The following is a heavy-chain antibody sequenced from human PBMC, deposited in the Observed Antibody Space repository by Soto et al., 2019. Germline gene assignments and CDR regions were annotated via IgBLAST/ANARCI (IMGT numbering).Heavy chain of an antibody. CDR3: ARTLFERDFFDY. J-gene: IGHJ4*02. D-gene: IGHD3-3*01. V-gene: IGHV1-2*04. CDR2: INPNSGGT. Sequence: ASVKVSCNASGYTFTGYCMHLVRQAPGQGLEWMGWINPNSGGTNYAQKFQGWVTMTRDTSISTAYMELSRLRSDDTAVYYCARTLFERDFFDYWGQGTLVTVSS. CDR1: GYTFTGYC.